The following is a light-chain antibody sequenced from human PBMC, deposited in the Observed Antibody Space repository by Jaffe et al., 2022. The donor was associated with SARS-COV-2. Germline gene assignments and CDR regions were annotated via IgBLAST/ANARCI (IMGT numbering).Light chain of an antibody. J-gene: IGLJ2*01. CDR2: DVS. V-gene: IGLV2-14*03. CDR3: SSYTTTGTVV. CDR1: SSDIGGYNY. Sequence: QSALTQPASVSGSPGQSLTISCTGTSSDIGGYNYVSWYQQHPGEAPKLMIYDVSARPSGVSNRFSGSKSDNTASLTISGLQTEDEADYYCSSYTTTGTVVFGGGTKVTVL.